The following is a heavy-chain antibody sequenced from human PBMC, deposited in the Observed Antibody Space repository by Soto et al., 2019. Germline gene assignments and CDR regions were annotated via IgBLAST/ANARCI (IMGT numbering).Heavy chain of an antibody. J-gene: IGHJ4*02. CDR2: IYYSGST. CDR3: ARIGDDFWSGYFYYFDY. Sequence: QVQLQESGPGLVKPSQTLSLTCTVSGGSISSGGYYWSWIRQHPGKGLEWIGYIYYSGSTYYNPSFKSRVTISVDTSKNQFSLKLSSVTAADTAVYYCARIGDDFWSGYFYYFDYWGQGTLVTVSS. D-gene: IGHD3-3*01. V-gene: IGHV4-31*03. CDR1: GGSISSGGYY.